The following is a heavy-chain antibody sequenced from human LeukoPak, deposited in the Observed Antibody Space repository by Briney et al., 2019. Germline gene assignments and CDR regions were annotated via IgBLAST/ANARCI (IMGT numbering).Heavy chain of an antibody. D-gene: IGHD3-22*01. J-gene: IGHJ4*02. CDR3: AKDPSVYDSSGYPN. Sequence: PGGSLRLSCAASGFTFSSYGMHWVRQAPGKGLEWVAFIRYDGSNKYYVDSVKGRFTISRDNSKNTLYLQMNSLRAEDTAVYYCAKDPSVYDSSGYPNWGQGTLVTVSS. CDR1: GFTFSSYG. V-gene: IGHV3-30*02. CDR2: IRYDGSNK.